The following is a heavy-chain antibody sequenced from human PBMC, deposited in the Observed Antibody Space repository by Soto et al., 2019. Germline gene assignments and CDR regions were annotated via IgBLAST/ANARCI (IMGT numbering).Heavy chain of an antibody. CDR2: IYYSGST. D-gene: IGHD6-13*01. J-gene: IGHJ6*02. Sequence: PSETLSLTCTVSGGSISSYYWSWIRQPPGKGLEWIGYIYYSGSTNYNPSLKSRVTISVDTSKNQFSLKLSSVTAADTAVYYCASSIAAAPPIGGMDVWGQGTTVTVSS. CDR1: GGSISSYY. V-gene: IGHV4-59*01. CDR3: ASSIAAAPPIGGMDV.